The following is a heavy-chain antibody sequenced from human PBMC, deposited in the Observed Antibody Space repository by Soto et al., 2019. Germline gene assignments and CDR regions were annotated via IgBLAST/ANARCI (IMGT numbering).Heavy chain of an antibody. CDR2: IYYSGST. D-gene: IGHD4-17*01. J-gene: IGHJ6*02. V-gene: IGHV4-30-4*01. CDR1: GGSISSGDYY. CDR3: ARVRGTVTRFYYYYGMDV. Sequence: PSETLSLTCTVSGGSISSGDYYWSWIRQPPGKGLEWIGYIYYSGSTYYNPSLKSRVTISVDTSKNQFSLKLSSVTAADTAVYYCARVRGTVTRFYYYYGMDVWGQGTTVTVSS.